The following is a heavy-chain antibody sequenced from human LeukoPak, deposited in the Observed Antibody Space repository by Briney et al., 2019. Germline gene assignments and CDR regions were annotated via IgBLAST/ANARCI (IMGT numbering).Heavy chain of an antibody. V-gene: IGHV3-21*06. CDR1: GFVFSGYS. CDR3: ARDRAVKARIGGMDV. CDR2: ISESSSHT. J-gene: IGHJ6*02. D-gene: IGHD3-16*01. Sequence: GGSLRLSCAASGFVFSGYSINWVRQAPGKGLEWVSYISESSSHTYYVDSVKGRFTISRDNAKNSLYPQMSSLRAEDTGIYYCARDRAVKARIGGMDVWGQGTTVIVSS.